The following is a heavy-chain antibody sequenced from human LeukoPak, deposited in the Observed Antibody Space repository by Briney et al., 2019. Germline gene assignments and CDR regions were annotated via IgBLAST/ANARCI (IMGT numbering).Heavy chain of an antibody. Sequence: GGSLRLSCAASGFTVSSNYMSWVRQAPGKGLEWASVIYSGGSTYYADSVKGRFTISRDNAKNTLYLQMNSLRAEDTAVYYCARQYYHDSSGYPFDYWGQGTLVTVSS. V-gene: IGHV3-53*01. CDR2: IYSGGST. J-gene: IGHJ4*02. CDR1: GFTVSSNY. CDR3: ARQYYHDSSGYPFDY. D-gene: IGHD3-22*01.